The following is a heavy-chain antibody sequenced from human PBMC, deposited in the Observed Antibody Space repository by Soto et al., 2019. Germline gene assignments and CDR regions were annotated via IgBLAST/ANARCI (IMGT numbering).Heavy chain of an antibody. D-gene: IGHD2-15*01. CDR1: GFTFSSYW. Sequence: GSLRLSCAASGFTFSSYWMSWVRQAPGKGLEWVANIKQDGSEKYYVDSVKGRFTISRDNAKNSLYLQMNSLRAEDTAVYYCARERRDIVVVVAATAGYFDLWGRGTLVTVAS. J-gene: IGHJ2*01. CDR2: IKQDGSEK. V-gene: IGHV3-7*05. CDR3: ARERRDIVVVVAATAGYFDL.